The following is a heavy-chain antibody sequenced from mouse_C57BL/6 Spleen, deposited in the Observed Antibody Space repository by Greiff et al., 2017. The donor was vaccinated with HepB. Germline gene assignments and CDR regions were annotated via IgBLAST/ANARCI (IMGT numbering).Heavy chain of an antibody. J-gene: IGHJ3*01. CDR1: GYTFTSYG. D-gene: IGHD2-3*01. CDR3: ARDDGYPAWFAY. V-gene: IGHV1-81*01. Sequence: VQLQQSGAELARPGASVKLSCKASGYTFTSYGISWVKQRTGQGLEWIGEIYPRSGNTYYNEKFKGKATLTADKSSSTAYMKLRSLTSEDSAVYFCARDDGYPAWFAYWGQGTLVTVSA. CDR2: IYPRSGNT.